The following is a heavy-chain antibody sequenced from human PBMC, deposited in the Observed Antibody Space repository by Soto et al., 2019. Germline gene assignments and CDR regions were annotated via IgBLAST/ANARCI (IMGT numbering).Heavy chain of an antibody. CDR1: GFTFSSYS. J-gene: IGHJ3*02. D-gene: IGHD2-2*01. CDR3: ARDVTIPAAMYGYAFDI. Sequence: GGSLRLSCAASGFTFSSYSMNWVCQAPGKGLEWVSYISSSSSTIYYADSVKGRFTISRDNAKNSLYLQMNSLRAEDTAVYYCARDVTIPAAMYGYAFDIWGQGTMVTVSS. CDR2: ISSSSSTI. V-gene: IGHV3-48*01.